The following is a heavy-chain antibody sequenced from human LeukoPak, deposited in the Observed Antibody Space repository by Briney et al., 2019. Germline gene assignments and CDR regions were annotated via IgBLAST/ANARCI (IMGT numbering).Heavy chain of an antibody. Sequence: PGGSLRLSCAASGFTFDDYGMSWVRQAPGKGLEWVSGINWNGGSTGYADSVKGRFTISRDNAKNSLYLQMNSLRAEDTAVYYCARDSPHRSWGSGFDYWGQGTLVTVSS. CDR3: ARDSPHRSWGSGFDY. J-gene: IGHJ4*02. CDR2: INWNGGST. V-gene: IGHV3-20*04. D-gene: IGHD3-16*01. CDR1: GFTFDDYG.